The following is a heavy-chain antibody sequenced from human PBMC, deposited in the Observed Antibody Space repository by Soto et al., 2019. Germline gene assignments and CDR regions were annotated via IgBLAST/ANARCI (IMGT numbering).Heavy chain of an antibody. Sequence: GRALRLSCVVSGLPCMRHWMNRVRTAPGKGLDWVANINKDGGARFYADSVKGRFTISRDNAMNSLYLQMNSLRAEDTAVYYCAKGNRATYYSDSSGYYGRYFDLWGRGTLVTVS. D-gene: IGHD3-22*01. V-gene: IGHV3-7*03. J-gene: IGHJ2*01. CDR3: AKGNRATYYSDSSGYYGRYFDL. CDR2: INKDGGAR. CDR1: GLPCMRHW.